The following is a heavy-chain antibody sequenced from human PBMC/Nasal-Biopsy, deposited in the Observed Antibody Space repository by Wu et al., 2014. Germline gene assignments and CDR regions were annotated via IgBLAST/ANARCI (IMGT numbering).Heavy chain of an antibody. Sequence: GSGGSTYYADSVKGRFTISRDNSKNTLYLQMNSLRAEDTAVYYCAKGNPRGIAVAGYQFDYWAREPWSPSP. CDR2: GSGGST. CDR3: AKGNPRGIAVAGYQFDY. V-gene: IGHV3-23*01. J-gene: IGHJ4*02. D-gene: IGHD6-19*01.